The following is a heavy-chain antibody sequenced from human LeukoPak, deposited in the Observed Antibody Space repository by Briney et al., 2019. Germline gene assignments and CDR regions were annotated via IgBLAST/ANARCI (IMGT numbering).Heavy chain of an antibody. CDR2: ISGSGGST. Sequence: GGSLRLSCAASGFTFSSYAMSWVRQAPGKGLEWVSAISGSGGSTYYADSVKGRFTISRDNSKNTLYLQMNSLRAEDTAVYYCAVTHQKQGHWYYGMDVWGQGTTVTVSS. CDR1: GFTFSSYA. V-gene: IGHV3-23*01. CDR3: AVTHQKQGHWYYGMDV. D-gene: IGHD1-1*01. J-gene: IGHJ6*02.